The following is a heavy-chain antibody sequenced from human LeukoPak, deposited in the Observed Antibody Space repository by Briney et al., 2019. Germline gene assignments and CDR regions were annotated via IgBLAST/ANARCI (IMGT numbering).Heavy chain of an antibody. CDR3: ASENRRGYSYGSPTDAFDI. D-gene: IGHD5-18*01. J-gene: IGHJ3*02. CDR2: ISSSSSYI. CDR1: GFTFSSYS. V-gene: IGHV3-21*01. Sequence: GGSLRLSCAASGFTFSSYSMNWVRQAPGKGLEWVSSISSSSSYIYYADSVKGRFTISRDNAKKSLFLDMNSLRAEDTAVYYCASENRRGYSYGSPTDAFDIWGQGTMVTVSS.